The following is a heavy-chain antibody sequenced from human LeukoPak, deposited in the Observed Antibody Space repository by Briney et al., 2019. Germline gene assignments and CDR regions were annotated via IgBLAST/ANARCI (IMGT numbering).Heavy chain of an antibody. CDR1: GGSIRDYY. CDR3: ARGYSSSWYGAMYY. J-gene: IGHJ4*02. V-gene: IGHV4-59*01. CDR2: IQYSGST. Sequence: SETLSLTCTVSGGSIRDYYYTWIRQPPGKELEWIGYIQYSGSTNYNPSLKSRVTMPLDTSKDQFSLKLSSVTAADTAVYYCARGYSSSWYGAMYYWGQGTLVTVSS. D-gene: IGHD6-13*01.